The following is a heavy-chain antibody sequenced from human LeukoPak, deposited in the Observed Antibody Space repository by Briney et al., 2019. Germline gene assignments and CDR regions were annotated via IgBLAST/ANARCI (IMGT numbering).Heavy chain of an antibody. J-gene: IGHJ4*02. Sequence: SEKVSCKASGGTFSSYAISWVRQASGQGLEWMGGIIPIFGTANYAQKFQGRVTITTDESTSTAYMELSSLRSEDTAVYYCARGSITIFGVITPFDYWGQGTLVTVSS. CDR2: IIPIFGTA. CDR1: GGTFSSYA. V-gene: IGHV1-69*05. CDR3: ARGSITIFGVITPFDY. D-gene: IGHD3-3*01.